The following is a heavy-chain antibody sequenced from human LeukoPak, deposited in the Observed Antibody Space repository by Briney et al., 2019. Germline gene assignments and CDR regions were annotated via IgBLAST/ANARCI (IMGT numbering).Heavy chain of an antibody. CDR1: GYSISSGYY. D-gene: IGHD3-10*01. V-gene: IGHV4-38-2*02. J-gene: IGHJ6*03. CDR2: IYHSGST. CDR3: ARMGYGSGSYSHYLYYYYMDV. Sequence: SETLSLTCTVSGYSISSGYYWGWIRQPPGKGLEWIGSIYHSGSTYYNPSLKSRVTISVDTSKNQFSLKLSSVTAADTAVYYCARMGYGSGSYSHYLYYYYMDVWGKGTTVTVSS.